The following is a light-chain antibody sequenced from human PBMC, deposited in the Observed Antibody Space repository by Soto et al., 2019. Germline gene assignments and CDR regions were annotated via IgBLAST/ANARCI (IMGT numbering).Light chain of an antibody. J-gene: IGLJ1*01. Sequence: QSVLTQPASVSGSPGQSITISCTGTSSEVGGYNYASWYQQHPGKAPKLMIYDVSNRPSGVSNRFSGSKSGNTASLTISGLQAEDEADYYCSSYTSSSSYVFGTGNKVTVL. CDR1: SSEVGGYNY. V-gene: IGLV2-14*01. CDR3: SSYTSSSSYV. CDR2: DVS.